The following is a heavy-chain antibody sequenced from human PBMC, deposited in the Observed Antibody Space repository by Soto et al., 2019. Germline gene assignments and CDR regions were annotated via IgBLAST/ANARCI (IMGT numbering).Heavy chain of an antibody. CDR1: GYTFFTHD. CDR2: ISTYSGDT. D-gene: IGHD5-12*01. CDR3: ARHHGPTTSENWFDP. Sequence: ASVKVSCKASGYTFFTHDISWVRQAPGQGLEWMGWISTYSGDTKYAQKFQGRVTMTTDTSTTTAYLELRSLRSDDTAVYYCARHHGPTTSENWFDPWGQGTLVTVSS. V-gene: IGHV1-18*01. J-gene: IGHJ5*02.